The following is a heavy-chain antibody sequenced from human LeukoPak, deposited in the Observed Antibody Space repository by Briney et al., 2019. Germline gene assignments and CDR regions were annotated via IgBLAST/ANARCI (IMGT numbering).Heavy chain of an antibody. J-gene: IGHJ4*02. CDR2: ISSSSSYI. D-gene: IGHD2-21*02. CDR3: AKDLVAVTNFYYFDY. Sequence: PGGSLRLSCAASGFTFSSYSMNWVRQAPGKGLEWVSSISSSSSYIYYADSVKGRFTISRDNAKNSLYLQMNSLRAEDTAVYYCAKDLVAVTNFYYFDYWGQGTLVTISS. V-gene: IGHV3-21*04. CDR1: GFTFSSYS.